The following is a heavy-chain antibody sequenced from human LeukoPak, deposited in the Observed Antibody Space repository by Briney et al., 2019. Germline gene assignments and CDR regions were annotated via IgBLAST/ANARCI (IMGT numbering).Heavy chain of an antibody. CDR2: IYYSGST. CDR3: ARHTTVTSGFDY. CDR1: GGSISSGGYY. V-gene: IGHV4-31*03. J-gene: IGHJ4*02. Sequence: SETLSLTCTVSGGSISSGGYYWSWIRQHPGKGLEWIGYIYYSGSTYYNPSLKSRVTISVDTSKSQFSLKLSSVTAADTAVYYCARHTTVTSGFDYWGQGTLVTVSS. D-gene: IGHD4-17*01.